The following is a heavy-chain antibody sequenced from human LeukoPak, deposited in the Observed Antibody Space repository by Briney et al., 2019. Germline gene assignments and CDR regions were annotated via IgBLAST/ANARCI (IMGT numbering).Heavy chain of an antibody. CDR1: GYTFTSYG. Sequence: SVKVSCKASGYTFTSYGISWVRQAPGQGLERMGGIIPIFGTANYAQKFQGRVTITADESTSTAYMELSSLRSEDTAVYYCASSLHDYGDYPFDYWGQGTLVTVSS. D-gene: IGHD4-17*01. CDR2: IIPIFGTA. J-gene: IGHJ4*02. CDR3: ASSLHDYGDYPFDY. V-gene: IGHV1-69*13.